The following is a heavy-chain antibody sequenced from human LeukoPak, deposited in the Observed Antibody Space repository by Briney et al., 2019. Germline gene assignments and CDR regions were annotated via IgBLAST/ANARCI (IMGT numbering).Heavy chain of an antibody. Sequence: GGSLRLSCAASGFTVSSNYMSWVRQAPGKGLEWVSAISGSGGSTYYADSVKGRFTISRDNSKNTLYLQMNSLRAEDTAVYYCAKALYGEYCSSTSCRQVLLWFGEWGQGTLVTVSS. D-gene: IGHD2-2*01. CDR3: AKALYGEYCSSTSCRQVLLWFGE. CDR1: GFTVSSNY. J-gene: IGHJ4*02. V-gene: IGHV3-23*01. CDR2: ISGSGGST.